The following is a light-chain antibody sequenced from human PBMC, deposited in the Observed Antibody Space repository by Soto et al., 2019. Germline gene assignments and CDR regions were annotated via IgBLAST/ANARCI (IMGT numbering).Light chain of an antibody. CDR3: QQYGSSPT. CDR2: GAS. J-gene: IGKJ4*01. V-gene: IGKV3-20*01. Sequence: PGETGSLSCRASQRITSSFLTWYQQRPGQAPRLLIYGASIRATGIPDRFSGSGSGTDFTLTISRLEAEDFAVYYCQQYGSSPTFGGGTKVDIK. CDR1: QRITSSF.